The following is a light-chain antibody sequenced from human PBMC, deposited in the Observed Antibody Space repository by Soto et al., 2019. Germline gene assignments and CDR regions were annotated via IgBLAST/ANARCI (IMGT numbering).Light chain of an antibody. V-gene: IGKV3D-20*02. CDR2: DAS. CDR3: QQRANWPLTT. Sequence: IVLTQSPDTLSLSPGERATLSCRASQSFSSTYLAWYQQKPGQAPRLLIYDASSRATGIPDRFSGSGSGTDFTLTISRLEPEDFAVYYCQQRANWPLTTFGHGTRLEIK. CDR1: QSFSSTY. J-gene: IGKJ5*01.